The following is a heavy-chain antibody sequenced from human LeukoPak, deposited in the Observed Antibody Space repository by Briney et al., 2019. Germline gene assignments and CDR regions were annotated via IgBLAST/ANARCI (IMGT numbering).Heavy chain of an antibody. J-gene: IGHJ4*02. CDR3: ARSRGRGYSDY. Sequence: SETLSLTCTVSGGSISGYYWSWIPQPAGKGLEWIGRIYASGSINYNPSLQSRVTMSLDTSKNQFSLQLSSVTAADTAVYYCARSRGRGYSDYWGQGTLVTVSS. CDR1: GGSISGYY. V-gene: IGHV4-4*07. CDR2: IYASGSI. D-gene: IGHD6-25*01.